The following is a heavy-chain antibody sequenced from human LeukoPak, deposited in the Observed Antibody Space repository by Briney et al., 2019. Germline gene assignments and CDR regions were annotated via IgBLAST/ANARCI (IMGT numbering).Heavy chain of an antibody. CDR3: ARDSRVTLVRGVFDY. D-gene: IGHD3-10*01. Sequence: GGSLRLSCAASGFPFSSNGMNWVRQAPGKGLEWVSYISSSSSTKYYADSVKGRFTISRDNAKNSLYLQMNSLRDEDTAVYYCARDSRVTLVRGVFDYWGQGTLVTVSS. J-gene: IGHJ4*02. CDR2: ISSSSSTK. V-gene: IGHV3-48*02. CDR1: GFPFSSNG.